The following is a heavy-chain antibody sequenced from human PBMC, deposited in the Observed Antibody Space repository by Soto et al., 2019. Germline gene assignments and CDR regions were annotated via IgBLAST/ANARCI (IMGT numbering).Heavy chain of an antibody. D-gene: IGHD3-9*01. Sequence: PGGSLRLSCAASGFTFSSYEMNWVRQAPGKGLEWVSYISSSGSTIYYADSVKGRFTISRDNAKNSLYLQMNSLRAEDTAVYYCARGDDILTGSLDAFDIWGQGTMVTVSS. CDR3: ARGDDILTGSLDAFDI. CDR1: GFTFSSYE. J-gene: IGHJ3*02. CDR2: ISSSGSTI. V-gene: IGHV3-48*03.